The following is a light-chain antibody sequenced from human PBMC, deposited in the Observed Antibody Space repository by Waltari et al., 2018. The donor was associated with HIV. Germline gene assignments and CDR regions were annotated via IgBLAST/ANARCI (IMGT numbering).Light chain of an antibody. CDR2: GSI. V-gene: IGLV1-40*01. CDR3: QSYDSSLSGSWV. J-gene: IGLJ3*02. Sequence: QSVLTQPPSVSGAPGQRVTLPCTGSSSNIGAGYDVHWYQPLPGTAPKLRIYGSINRPSGVPDRFSGSKSGTSASLAITGLQAEDEADYYCQSYDSSLSGSWVFGGGTKLTVL. CDR1: SSNIGAGYD.